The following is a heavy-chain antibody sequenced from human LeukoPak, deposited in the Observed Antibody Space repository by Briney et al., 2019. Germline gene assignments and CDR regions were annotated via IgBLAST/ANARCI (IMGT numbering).Heavy chain of an antibody. V-gene: IGHV4-59*11. J-gene: IGHJ6*03. CDR2: IYYSGST. CDR3: ARSPLVVVPADPYYYYYYMDV. Sequence: SETLSLTCTVSGGSISSHYWSWIRQPPGKGLEWIGYIYYSGSTNYNPSLKSRVTISVDTSKNQFSLKLSSVTAADTAVYYCARSPLVVVPADPYYYYYYMDVWGKGTTVTVSS. D-gene: IGHD2-2*01. CDR1: GGSISSHY.